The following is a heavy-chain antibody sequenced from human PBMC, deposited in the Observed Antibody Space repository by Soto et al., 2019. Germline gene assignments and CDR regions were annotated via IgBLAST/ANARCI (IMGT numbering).Heavy chain of an antibody. Sequence: QAQLVQSGAEVKKPGASVKVSCQAGGYTFADYGISWVRQAPGQGLEWVGWIGPYNGNTNYAQNLQDRVTMTTDTSTYTAYMELRSLRSDDTALYYCARCYCTVGSCYTCWHFDLWGRGTLLTVSS. CDR3: ARCYCTVGSCYTCWHFDL. V-gene: IGHV1-18*01. D-gene: IGHD2-15*01. CDR2: IGPYNGNT. CDR1: GYTFADYG. J-gene: IGHJ2*01.